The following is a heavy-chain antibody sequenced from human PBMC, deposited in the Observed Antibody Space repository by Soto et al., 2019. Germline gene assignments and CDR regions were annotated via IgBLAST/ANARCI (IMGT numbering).Heavy chain of an antibody. CDR1: KFSFSGYW. Sequence: EMQLVESGGDLVQPGGSLRLSCAASKFSFSGYWLHWVRQPPGKGLMWVSRINPDGSRTTYADSEKGRFTISRDNAKNTLFLQMNSLRAEDTAVYYCARVASGSYDWFDPWGQGTLVTVSS. CDR2: INPDGSRT. CDR3: ARVASGSYDWFDP. J-gene: IGHJ5*02. V-gene: IGHV3-74*01. D-gene: IGHD1-26*01.